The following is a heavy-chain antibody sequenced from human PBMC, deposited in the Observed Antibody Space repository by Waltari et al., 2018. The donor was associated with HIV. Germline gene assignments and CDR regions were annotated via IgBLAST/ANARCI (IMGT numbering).Heavy chain of an antibody. J-gene: IGHJ2*01. D-gene: IGHD1-26*01. CDR3: ARHALRVGAAYWNFDL. Sequence: QLQLQESGPGLVKPSETLSLTCTVSGGSVSSSSYFWGWIRQPPGKGRGWIGRFYSTGRAYYNPPLKGRVTISVDTSKNQFSLKVTSVTAADTAVYYCARHALRVGAAYWNFDLWGRGTLVTVSS. CDR1: GGSVSSSSYF. CDR2: FYSTGRA. V-gene: IGHV4-39*01.